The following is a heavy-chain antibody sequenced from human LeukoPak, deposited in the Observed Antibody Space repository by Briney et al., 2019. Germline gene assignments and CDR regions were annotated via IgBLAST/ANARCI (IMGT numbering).Heavy chain of an antibody. Sequence: GASVTVSFKASGYTFTSYDINWVRQAPGQGLEWMGWMNPNSGNTGYAQKFQGRVTMTRNTSISTAYMELSSLRSEDTAVYYCARTYYYDSSGYYDWFDPWGQGTLVTVSS. J-gene: IGHJ5*02. CDR3: ARTYYYDSSGYYDWFDP. CDR1: GYTFTSYD. D-gene: IGHD3-22*01. V-gene: IGHV1-8*01. CDR2: MNPNSGNT.